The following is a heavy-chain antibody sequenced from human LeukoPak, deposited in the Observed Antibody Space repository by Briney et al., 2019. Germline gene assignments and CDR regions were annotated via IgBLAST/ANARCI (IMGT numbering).Heavy chain of an antibody. Sequence: SETLSLXCTVSGGSISSGDYYWSWIRQPPGKGLEWLGYIYYSGITYYNPSLKSRVTMSVDTSKNQFSLKLSSVTAADTAVYYCARSHPIFGVVTYYYYMDVWGKGTTVTVSS. CDR1: GGSISSGDYY. V-gene: IGHV4-30-4*08. J-gene: IGHJ6*03. CDR2: IYYSGIT. CDR3: ARSHPIFGVVTYYYYMDV. D-gene: IGHD3-3*01.